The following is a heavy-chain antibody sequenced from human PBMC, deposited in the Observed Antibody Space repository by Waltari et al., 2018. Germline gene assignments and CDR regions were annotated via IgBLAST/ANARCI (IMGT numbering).Heavy chain of an antibody. CDR2: TYYRSKWYN. D-gene: IGHD1-7*01. CDR1: GDSVSSNSAA. J-gene: IGHJ6*03. V-gene: IGHV6-1*01. CDR3: ARGSSQNWNYYYYYYYYMDV. Sequence: QVQLQQSGPGLVKPSQTLSLTCAISGDSVSSNSAAWNWIRQSPSRGLEWLGRTYYRSKWYNDYAVSVKSRITINPDTSKNQFSLQLNSVTPEDTAVYYCARGSSQNWNYYYYYYYYMDVWGKGTTVTISS.